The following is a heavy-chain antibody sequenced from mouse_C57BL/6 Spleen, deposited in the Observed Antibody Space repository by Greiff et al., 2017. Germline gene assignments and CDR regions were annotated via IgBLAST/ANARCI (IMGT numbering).Heavy chain of an antibody. CDR2: IDPSDSEP. D-gene: IGHD1-1*01. Sequence: QVQLQQPGAELVRPGSSVKLSCKASGYTFTSYWMHWVKQRPIQGLEWIGNIDPSDSEPHYNQKFKDKATLTVDKSSSTAYMQLSSLTSEDSAVYYCARAYGSSSWYFDVWGTGTTVTVSS. CDR1: GYTFTSYW. V-gene: IGHV1-52*01. CDR3: ARAYGSSSWYFDV. J-gene: IGHJ1*03.